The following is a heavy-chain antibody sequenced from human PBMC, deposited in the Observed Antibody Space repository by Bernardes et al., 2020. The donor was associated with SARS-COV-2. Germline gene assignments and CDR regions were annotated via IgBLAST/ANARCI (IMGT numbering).Heavy chain of an antibody. J-gene: IGHJ5*02. CDR1: GFTISRSW. Sequence: GGFLSPSRAASGFTISRSWMHWVRPIPGKGLVWVSRINTDGSSTSYADSVKGRLTISRDNAKNTLFLQMNSLRAEDTAMYYCARDLGYCTNGVCSPWGQGTLVTVSS. CDR2: INTDGSST. D-gene: IGHD2-8*01. CDR3: ARDLGYCTNGVCSP. V-gene: IGHV3-74*01.